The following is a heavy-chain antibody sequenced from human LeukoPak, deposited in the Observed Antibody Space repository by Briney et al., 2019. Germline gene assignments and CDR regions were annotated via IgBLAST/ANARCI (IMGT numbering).Heavy chain of an antibody. J-gene: IGHJ5*02. D-gene: IGHD3-3*01. CDR2: VHHSGRT. CDR1: GYSVSSDYY. Sequence: SETLSLTCTVSGYSVSSDYYWGWIRQPPGKGLEWIGSVHHSGRTYYNPSLKSRVTISVDTSKNQFSLKLNSVTAADTAVYYCARDHLANLASRLFDPWGQGSLVTVSS. CDR3: ARDHLANLASRLFDP. V-gene: IGHV4-38-2*02.